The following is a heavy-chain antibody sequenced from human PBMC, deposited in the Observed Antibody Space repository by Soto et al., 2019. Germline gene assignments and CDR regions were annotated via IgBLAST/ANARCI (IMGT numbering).Heavy chain of an antibody. J-gene: IGHJ6*02. V-gene: IGHV1-69*12. D-gene: IGHD4-17*01. CDR3: SRGDSTKIVVTTYYGMDV. Sequence: QVQLVQSGAEVKKPGSSVRVSCKASGGTLRNYGISWVRQAPGQGLEWMGGIIPVFGTANYAQKFQGRVTITADESTSKVYMDVTSLRSEDTAVYYCSRGDSTKIVVTTYYGMDVWGQGTTVTVSS. CDR2: IIPVFGTA. CDR1: GGTLRNYG.